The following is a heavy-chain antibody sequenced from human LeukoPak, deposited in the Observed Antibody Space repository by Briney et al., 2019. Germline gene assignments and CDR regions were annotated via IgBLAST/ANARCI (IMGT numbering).Heavy chain of an antibody. V-gene: IGHV1-69*04. J-gene: IGHJ4*02. CDR2: IIPILGIA. D-gene: IGHD6-19*01. CDR3: ARDGAGGSSGRYFDY. CDR1: GGTFSSYA. Sequence: GASVKVSCKASGGTFSSYAISWVRQAPGQGLEWMGRIIPILGIANYAQKFQGRVTITADKSTSTAYMELSSLRSEDTAVYYCARDGAGGSSGRYFDYWGQGTLVTVSS.